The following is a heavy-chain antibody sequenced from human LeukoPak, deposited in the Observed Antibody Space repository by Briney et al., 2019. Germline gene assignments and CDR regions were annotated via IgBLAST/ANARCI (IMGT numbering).Heavy chain of an antibody. Sequence: SETLSLTCAVYGGSFSGYYWSWIRQPPGKGLEWIGEINHSGSTNYNPSLKSRVTISVDASKNQFSLKLSSVTAADTAVYYCARLPGGFGVVTAYCHSTRNNWFDPWGQGTLVTVSS. J-gene: IGHJ5*02. CDR2: INHSGST. V-gene: IGHV4-34*01. CDR1: GGSFSGYY. D-gene: IGHD2-21*02. CDR3: ARLPGGFGVVTAYCHSTRNNWFDP.